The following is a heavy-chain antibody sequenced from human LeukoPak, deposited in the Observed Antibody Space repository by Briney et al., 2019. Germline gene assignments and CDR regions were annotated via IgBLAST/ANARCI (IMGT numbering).Heavy chain of an antibody. CDR2: IIPIFGTA. Sequence: SVSVSCKASGGTFRSYAISWVRQAPGQGLEWMGGIIPIFGTANYAQKFQGRVTITTDESTSTAYMELSSLRSEDTAVYYCARADIVVVKALDYWGQGTLVTVSS. CDR1: GGTFRSYA. V-gene: IGHV1-69*05. CDR3: ARADIVVVKALDY. J-gene: IGHJ4*02. D-gene: IGHD2-2*01.